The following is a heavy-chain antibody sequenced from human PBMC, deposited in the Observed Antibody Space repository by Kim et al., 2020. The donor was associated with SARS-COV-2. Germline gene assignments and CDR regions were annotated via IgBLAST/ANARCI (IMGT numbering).Heavy chain of an antibody. J-gene: IGHJ6*03. CDR3: ARDRGSGYFYMDV. D-gene: IGHD3-10*01. V-gene: IGHV1-2*02. Sequence: NYAQRFKGRVTMTRETSISTAYMELTRLRSDDTAVYYCARDRGSGYFYMDVWGKGTTVTVSS.